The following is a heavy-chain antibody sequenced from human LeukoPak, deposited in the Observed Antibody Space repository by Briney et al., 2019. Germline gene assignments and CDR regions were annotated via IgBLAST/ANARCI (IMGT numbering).Heavy chain of an antibody. CDR2: INHSGST. V-gene: IGHV4-4*02. D-gene: IGHD4-17*01. CDR3: ARRIRLRSSLDL. J-gene: IGHJ2*01. Sequence: SGTLSLTCAVSGDSISSDIWWNWVRQPPGKGLEWIGEINHSGSTNYNPSLKSRVTISVDTSKNQFSLKLSSVTAADTAVYYCARRIRLRSSLDLWGRGTLVTVSS. CDR1: GDSISSDIW.